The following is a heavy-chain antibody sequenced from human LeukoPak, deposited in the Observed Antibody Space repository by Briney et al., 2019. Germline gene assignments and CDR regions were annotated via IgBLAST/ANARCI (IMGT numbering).Heavy chain of an antibody. V-gene: IGHV3-30-3*01. D-gene: IGHD5-12*01. CDR3: ARAPGYPLYYFDY. Sequence: PGRSLRLSCAASGFTFSSYAMHWVRQAPGKGLEWVAVISYDGSNKYYADSVKGRFTISRDNSKNTLYLQMNSLRAEDTAVYYCARAPGYPLYYFDYWGQGTLVTVSS. CDR2: ISYDGSNK. CDR1: GFTFSSYA. J-gene: IGHJ4*02.